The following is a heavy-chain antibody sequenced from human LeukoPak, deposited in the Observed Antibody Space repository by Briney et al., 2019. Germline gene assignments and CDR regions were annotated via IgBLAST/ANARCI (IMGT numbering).Heavy chain of an antibody. CDR3: EKDGYDILTGWGTAFDI. J-gene: IGHJ3*02. D-gene: IGHD3-9*01. V-gene: IGHV1-2*02. CDR1: GYTFTSYD. CDR2: INPNSGGT. Sequence: GASVKVSCKASGYTFTSYDINWVRQAPGQGLECMGWINPNSGGTNYAQKFQGRVTMTRDTSISTAYMELSRLRSDDTAVYYCEKDGYDILTGWGTAFDIWGQGTMVTVSS.